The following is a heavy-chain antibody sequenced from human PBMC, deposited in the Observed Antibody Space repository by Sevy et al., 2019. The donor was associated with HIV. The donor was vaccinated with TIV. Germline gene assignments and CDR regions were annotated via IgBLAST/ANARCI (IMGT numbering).Heavy chain of an antibody. V-gene: IGHV3-30-3*01. J-gene: IGHJ4*02. CDR3: AREGPRGSGSYRSYYFDY. Sequence: GGSLRLSCAASGFTFSSYAMHWVRQAPGKGLEWVAVISYDGSNKYYADSVKGRFTISRDNSKNTLYLQMNSLRAEDTAGYYWAREGPRGSGSYRSYYFDYWGQGTLVTVSS. D-gene: IGHD3-10*01. CDR2: ISYDGSNK. CDR1: GFTFSSYA.